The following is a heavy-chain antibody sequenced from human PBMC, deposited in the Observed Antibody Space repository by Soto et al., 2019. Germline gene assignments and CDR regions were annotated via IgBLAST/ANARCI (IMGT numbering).Heavy chain of an antibody. V-gene: IGHV4-59*01. CDR2: VYYSGST. J-gene: IGHJ5*02. Sequence: PSETLSLTCSVSGGSISGYYWTWIRQTPGKGLEWIGHVYYSGSTNYSPSLKSRVNISLDTSKNQFSLKLSSVTAADTAVYYCKKYSGPAQWFDPWGQGTQVTVSS. CDR3: KKYSGPAQWFDP. D-gene: IGHD5-12*01. CDR1: GGSISGYY.